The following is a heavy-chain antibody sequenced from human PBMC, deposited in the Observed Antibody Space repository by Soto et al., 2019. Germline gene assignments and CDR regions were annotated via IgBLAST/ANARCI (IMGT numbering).Heavy chain of an antibody. CDR3: AKDIVRYTYGACDN. CDR1: GFTFSSYG. D-gene: IGHD5-18*01. V-gene: IGHV3-30*18. CDR2: ISYDGSNK. Sequence: QVQLVESGGAVVQPGKSLRLSCAASGFTFSSYGMYWIRQAPGKGLEWVAAISYDGSNKFHAYSVKGRFPISRDNSQNTLYLQMNSLSTEDTAVYYCAKDIVRYTYGACDNWGQGALVTVSS. J-gene: IGHJ4*02.